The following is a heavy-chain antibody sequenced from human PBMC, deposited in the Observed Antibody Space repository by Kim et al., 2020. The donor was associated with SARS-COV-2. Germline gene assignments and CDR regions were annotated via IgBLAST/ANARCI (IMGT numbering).Heavy chain of an antibody. CDR2: ISSSGSTI. D-gene: IGHD3-22*01. CDR3: ARGPQAKITMIVVVTGCDY. CDR1: GFTFSDYY. V-gene: IGHV3-11*01. Sequence: GGSLRLSCAASGFTFSDYYMSWIRQAPGKGLEWVSYISSSGSTIYYADSVKGRFTISRDNAKNSLYLQMNSLRAEDTAVYYCARGPQAKITMIVVVTGCDYWGQGTLVTVSS. J-gene: IGHJ4*02.